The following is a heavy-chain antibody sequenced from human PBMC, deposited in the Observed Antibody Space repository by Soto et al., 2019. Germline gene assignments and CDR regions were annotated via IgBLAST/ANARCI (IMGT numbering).Heavy chain of an antibody. D-gene: IGHD6-25*01. V-gene: IGHV3-23*01. Sequence: EVQLLESGGGLVQPGGSLRLSCAASGFTFSTHAMIWVRQAPGKGLNWVSTVDVGGGSTYYTDSVKGRFTVSRDNSKNTYYLQLNTLRAEDTALYFCARDSGPAGGGACDVWGQGTMVTVSS. CDR2: VDVGGGST. CDR1: GFTFSTHA. J-gene: IGHJ3*01. CDR3: ARDSGPAGGGACDV.